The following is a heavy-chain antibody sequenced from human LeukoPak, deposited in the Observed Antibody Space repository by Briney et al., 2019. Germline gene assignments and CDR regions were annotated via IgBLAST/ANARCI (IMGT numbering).Heavy chain of an antibody. CDR1: GYTLTGYY. CDR3: ARGGITIFGVPQTLVELSAYYFDY. Sequence: ASVKVSCKTSGYTLTGYYMHWVRQAPGQGLEWMGRINPNSGGTNYAQKFQGRVTMTRDTSISTAYMELSRPRSDDTAVYYCARGGITIFGVPQTLVELSAYYFDYWGQGTLVTVSS. D-gene: IGHD3-3*01. CDR2: INPNSGGT. V-gene: IGHV1-2*06. J-gene: IGHJ4*02.